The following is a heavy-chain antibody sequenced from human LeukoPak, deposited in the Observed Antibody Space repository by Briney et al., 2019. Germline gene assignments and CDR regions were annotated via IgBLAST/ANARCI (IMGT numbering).Heavy chain of an antibody. Sequence: SVKVSCKASGGTFSSYAISWVRQAPGQGLEWTGGIIPIFGTANYAQKFQGRVTITADESTSTAYMELSSLRSEDTAVYYCARDRYSSSSYWYYYYYYGMDVWGQGTTVTVSS. V-gene: IGHV1-69*13. J-gene: IGHJ6*02. D-gene: IGHD6-6*01. CDR1: GGTFSSYA. CDR2: IIPIFGTA. CDR3: ARDRYSSSSYWYYYYYYGMDV.